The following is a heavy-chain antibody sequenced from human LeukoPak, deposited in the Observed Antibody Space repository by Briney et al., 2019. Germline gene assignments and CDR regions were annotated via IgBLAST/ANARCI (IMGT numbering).Heavy chain of an antibody. Sequence: SETLSLTCTVSGGSISSYYWSWIRQPPGKGLEWIGYIYYSGSTNYNPSLKSRVTISVDTSKNQFSLKLSSVTAADTAVYYCARHGGYSFGSNIDYWGQGTLVTVSS. CDR1: GGSISSYY. CDR2: IYYSGST. CDR3: ARHGGYSFGSNIDY. V-gene: IGHV4-59*08. D-gene: IGHD5-18*01. J-gene: IGHJ4*02.